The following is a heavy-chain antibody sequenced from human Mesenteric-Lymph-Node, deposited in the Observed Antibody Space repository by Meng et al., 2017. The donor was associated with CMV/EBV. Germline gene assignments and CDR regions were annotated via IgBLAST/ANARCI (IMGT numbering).Heavy chain of an antibody. Sequence: GESLKISCAASGFTFSTYSMNWVRQAPGKGLEWVSYISSTSTYKLYGDSLKGRFTISRDNAENSLFLQLTSLRAEDTAVYYCVRDGLGSLDDAFDIWGQGTMVTVSS. V-gene: IGHV3-21*01. J-gene: IGHJ3*02. CDR2: ISSTSTYK. D-gene: IGHD3-16*01. CDR1: GFTFSTYS. CDR3: VRDGLGSLDDAFDI.